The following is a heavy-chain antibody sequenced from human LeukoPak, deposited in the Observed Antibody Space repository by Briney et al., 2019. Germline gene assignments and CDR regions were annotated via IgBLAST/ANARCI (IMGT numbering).Heavy chain of an antibody. D-gene: IGHD2-2*01. CDR1: GGTFSSYA. CDR3: ARGDYCSSSSCYLNLGY. V-gene: IGHV1-69*13. Sequence: SVKVSCKASGGTFSSYAISWVRQAPGQGLEWMGGIIPIFGTADYAQKFQGRVTITADESTSTAYMELSSLRSEDTAVYYCARGDYCSSSSCYLNLGYWGQGTLVTVSS. J-gene: IGHJ4*02. CDR2: IIPIFGTA.